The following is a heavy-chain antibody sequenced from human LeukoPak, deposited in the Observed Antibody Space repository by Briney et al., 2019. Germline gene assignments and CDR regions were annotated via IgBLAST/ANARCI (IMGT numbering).Heavy chain of an antibody. J-gene: IGHJ3*01. CDR3: TRGLSGTHNAFDL. V-gene: IGHV3-74*01. CDR2: INPDGSTI. Sequence: PGGSLRLSCAASRFSFGKYFMHWVRQAPGKGLIWVSRINPDGSTIYYADSVKGRFTISRDNVGSSLYLEMNSLSVEDTALYYCTRGLSGTHNAFDLWGQGTLVTVSS. CDR1: RFSFGKYF. D-gene: IGHD1-26*01.